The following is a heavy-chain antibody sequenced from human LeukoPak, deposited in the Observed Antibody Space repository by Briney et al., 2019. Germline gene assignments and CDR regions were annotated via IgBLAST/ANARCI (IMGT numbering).Heavy chain of an antibody. CDR2: INPNSGGT. CDR1: GYTFTGYY. D-gene: IGHD1-26*01. V-gene: IGHV1-2*02. Sequence: GASVKVSCRASGYTFTGYYMHWVRQAPGQGLEWMGWINPNSGGTNYAQKFQGRVTMTRDTSISTAYMELSRLRSDDTAVYYCARDDSLGATYYYWGQGTLVTVSS. J-gene: IGHJ4*02. CDR3: ARDDSLGATYYY.